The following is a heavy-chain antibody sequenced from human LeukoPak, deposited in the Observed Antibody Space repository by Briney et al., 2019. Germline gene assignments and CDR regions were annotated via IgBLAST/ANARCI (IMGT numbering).Heavy chain of an antibody. CDR3: ARGIVVVPAAKGNGAFDI. Sequence: PGGSLTLSCAVSGFTSSNAWMNWVRQAPGKGLEWVSSISSSSSYIYYADSVKGRFTISRDNAKNSLYLQMNSLRAEDTAVYYCARGIVVVPAAKGNGAFDIWGQGTMVTVSS. CDR1: GFTSSNAW. V-gene: IGHV3-21*01. J-gene: IGHJ3*02. D-gene: IGHD2-2*01. CDR2: ISSSSSYI.